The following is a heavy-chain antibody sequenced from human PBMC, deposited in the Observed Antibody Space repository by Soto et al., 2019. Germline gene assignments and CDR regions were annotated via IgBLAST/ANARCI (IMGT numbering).Heavy chain of an antibody. J-gene: IGHJ4*02. D-gene: IGHD4-17*01. Sequence: QVQLQESGPGLVKPSQTLSLTCTVSGGSISSGGYYWSWIRQHPGKGLEWIGYIYHSGTTYYNPSLKSRVTISVDTSKNPFSLKLSSVTAADTAVYYCARSSYDYGDYGWGYWGQGTLVIVSS. V-gene: IGHV4-31*03. CDR2: IYHSGTT. CDR3: ARSSYDYGDYGWGY. CDR1: GGSISSGGYY.